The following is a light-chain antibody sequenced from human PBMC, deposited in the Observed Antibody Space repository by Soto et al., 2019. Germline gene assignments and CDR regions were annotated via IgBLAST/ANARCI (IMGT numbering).Light chain of an antibody. V-gene: IGKV3-15*01. Sequence: EIVMTQSPATLSVSPWERATLSCRASQSVSSNLAWYQQKPGQAPRLLIYGASTRATGIPARFSGSGSGTEFTLIISSLQSEDSVVYYCQQYNSWLWTFGQGTKVDIK. CDR2: GAS. CDR1: QSVSSN. CDR3: QQYNSWLWT. J-gene: IGKJ1*01.